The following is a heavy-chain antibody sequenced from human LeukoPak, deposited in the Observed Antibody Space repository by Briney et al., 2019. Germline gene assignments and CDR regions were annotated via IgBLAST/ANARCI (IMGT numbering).Heavy chain of an antibody. J-gene: IGHJ6*03. CDR2: IKQDGSEK. D-gene: IGHD1-26*01. CDR1: GFTFSSYA. Sequence: GGSLRLSCAASGFTFSSYAMNWVRQAPGKGLEWVANIKQDGSEKYYVDSVKGRFTISRDNAKNSLYLQMNSLRAEDTAVYCCARDQTKWEPLRRRDYYYMDVWGKGTTVTVSS. V-gene: IGHV3-7*01. CDR3: ARDQTKWEPLRRRDYYYMDV.